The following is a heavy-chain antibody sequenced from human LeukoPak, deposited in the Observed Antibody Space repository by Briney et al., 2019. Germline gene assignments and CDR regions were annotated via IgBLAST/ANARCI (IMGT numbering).Heavy chain of an antibody. J-gene: IGHJ3*02. CDR2: ISGPGGST. CDR1: GFTFINYA. Sequence: GGSLRLSCAASGFTFINYAMSWVRQAPGEGLEWVSGISGPGGSTYYGDSVRGRFTISRDNSKNTLYLQMNSLRGEDTALYYCAKDSWSFHDAFDIWGQGTMVTVSS. CDR3: AKDSWSFHDAFDI. D-gene: IGHD2-21*01. V-gene: IGHV3-23*01.